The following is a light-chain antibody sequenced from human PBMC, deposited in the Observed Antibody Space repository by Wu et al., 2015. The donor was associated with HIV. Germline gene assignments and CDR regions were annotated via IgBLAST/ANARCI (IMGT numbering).Light chain of an antibody. CDR2: GAS. Sequence: EIVLTQSPGTLSLSPGERATLSCRTSQSVSSSYLAWYQQKPGQGPRLLIYGASTRATGIPARFSGSGSGTDFTLTISSMQSEDFALYYCQQYNNWPPLTFGGGTKVEIK. CDR3: QQYNNWPPLT. J-gene: IGKJ4*01. CDR1: QSVSSSY. V-gene: IGKV3-15*01.